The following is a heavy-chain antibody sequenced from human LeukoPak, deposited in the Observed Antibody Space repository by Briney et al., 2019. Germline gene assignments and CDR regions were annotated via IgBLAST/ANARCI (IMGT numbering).Heavy chain of an antibody. CDR1: GGTFSSEA. J-gene: IGHJ4*02. Sequence: ASVKVSCKTSGGTFSSEAFIWVRQAPGQGLEWMGGFDPEDGETIYAQKFQGRVTMTEDTSTDTAYMELGSLRSEDTAVYYCVTGSTLDYWGQGTLVTVSS. D-gene: IGHD2-2*01. CDR2: FDPEDGET. CDR3: VTGSTLDY. V-gene: IGHV1-24*01.